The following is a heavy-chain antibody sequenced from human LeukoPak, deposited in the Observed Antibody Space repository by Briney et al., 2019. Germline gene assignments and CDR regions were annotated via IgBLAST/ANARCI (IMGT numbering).Heavy chain of an antibody. D-gene: IGHD3-10*01. CDR2: IYSGGST. Sequence: PGGSLRLSCAASGFTVSNNYMSRVRQAPGKGLEWVSVIYSGGSTYYADSVKGRFSISRDSSKNTLYLQMNSLRAEDTAVYYCTRDYVWFGLDYGGQGTLVTVSS. CDR3: TRDYVWFGLDY. J-gene: IGHJ4*02. V-gene: IGHV3-53*01. CDR1: GFTVSNNY.